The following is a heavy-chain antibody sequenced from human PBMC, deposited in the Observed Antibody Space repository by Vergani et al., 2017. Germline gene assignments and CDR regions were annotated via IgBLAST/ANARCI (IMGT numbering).Heavy chain of an antibody. Sequence: QVQLQESGPGLVKPSETLSLTCTVSGGSFSSSSYYWGWIRQPPGKGLEWIGSIYYSGSTYYNPSLKSRVTISVDTSKNQFSLKLSSVTAADTAVYYCARTDFWSGYYTRPFDYWGQGTLVTVSS. CDR3: ARTDFWSGYYTRPFDY. J-gene: IGHJ4*02. CDR2: IYYSGST. CDR1: GGSFSSSSYY. D-gene: IGHD3-3*01. V-gene: IGHV4-39*01.